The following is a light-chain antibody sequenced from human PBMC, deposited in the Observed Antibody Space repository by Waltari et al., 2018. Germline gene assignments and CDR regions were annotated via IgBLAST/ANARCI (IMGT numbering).Light chain of an antibody. V-gene: IGKV3-20*01. CDR1: QRVGRA. J-gene: IGKJ1*01. Sequence: EIVLTQSPGTLALSPGERATLSCRASQRVGRALAWYQQTPGQAPRLLIYDASSRATGISDKFSGSGSGTDFSLTISRVEPEDFAVYFCQMYVRLPVTFGQGTKEEVK. CDR2: DAS. CDR3: QMYVRLPVT.